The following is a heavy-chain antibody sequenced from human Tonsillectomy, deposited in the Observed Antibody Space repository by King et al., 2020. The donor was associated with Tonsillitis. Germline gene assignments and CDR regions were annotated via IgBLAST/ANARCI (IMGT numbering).Heavy chain of an antibody. CDR1: GYSISSVYY. Sequence: QLQESGPGLVKPSETLSLTCTVSGYSISSVYYWGWIRRPPGKWLEWIGNIYHSGSTYYNPSLKSRVTISVDTSKNQFSLKLSSVTAADTAVYFCARVTEAYYFDSWGQGTLVTVSS. J-gene: IGHJ4*02. CDR2: IYHSGST. D-gene: IGHD3-16*01. CDR3: ARVTEAYYFDS. V-gene: IGHV4-38-2*02.